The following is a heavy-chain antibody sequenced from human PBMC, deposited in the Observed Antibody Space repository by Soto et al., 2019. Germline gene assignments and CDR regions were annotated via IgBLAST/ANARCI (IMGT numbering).Heavy chain of an antibody. CDR2: IIPILGIA. D-gene: IGHD2-2*01. V-gene: IGHV1-69*02. CDR1: GGTLSSYT. Sequence: SVKVSCKASGGTLSSYTISWVRQEHGQGLEWMGRIIPILGIANYAQKFQGRVTITADKSTSTAYMELSSLRSEDTAVYYCASGVPAAIRSGVDPWGQGTLVTVSS. J-gene: IGHJ5*02. CDR3: ASGVPAAIRSGVDP.